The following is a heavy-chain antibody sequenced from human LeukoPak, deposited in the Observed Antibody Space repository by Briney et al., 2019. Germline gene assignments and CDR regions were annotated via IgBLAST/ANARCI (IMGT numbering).Heavy chain of an antibody. CDR1: GGSMNTYF. CDR2: IHYSGST. V-gene: IGHV4-59*08. Sequence: SETLSLTCTVSGGSMNTYFWSWIRQPPGKGLECVGHIHYSGSTTYNPSLKSRVTISVDVSKNQFSLKLSSVTAADTAVYYCARHKTGGTYPLDYWGQGTLVTVSS. D-gene: IGHD1-26*01. J-gene: IGHJ4*02. CDR3: ARHKTGGTYPLDY.